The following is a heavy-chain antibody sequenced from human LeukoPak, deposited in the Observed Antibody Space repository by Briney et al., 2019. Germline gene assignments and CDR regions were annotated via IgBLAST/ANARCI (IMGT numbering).Heavy chain of an antibody. J-gene: IGHJ4*02. V-gene: IGHV3-7*01. D-gene: IGHD3-3*01. CDR1: GFTFSNYW. CDR2: IKQDGSEK. Sequence: GGSLRLSCAASGFTFSNYWMSWVRQAPGKGLEWVANIKQDGSEKYYVDSVKGRFTISRDNAKNSLYVEMNSLRVDDTAVYYCARRSGLEYWGQGTLVTVSS. CDR3: ARRSGLEY.